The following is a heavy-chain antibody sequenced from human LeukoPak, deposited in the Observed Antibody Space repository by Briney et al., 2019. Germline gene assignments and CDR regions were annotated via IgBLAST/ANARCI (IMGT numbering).Heavy chain of an antibody. V-gene: IGHV4-59*12. J-gene: IGHJ4*02. CDR2: IYYSGST. D-gene: IGHD6-19*01. CDR3: ARWDDSAWGFGN. Sequence: SETLSLTCTVSGGSISSYYWSWIRQPPGKGLEWIGYIYYSGSTNYNPSLKSRVTISVDTSKNQFSLKLSSVTAADTAVYYCARWDDSAWGFGNWGPGTLVTVSS. CDR1: GGSISSYY.